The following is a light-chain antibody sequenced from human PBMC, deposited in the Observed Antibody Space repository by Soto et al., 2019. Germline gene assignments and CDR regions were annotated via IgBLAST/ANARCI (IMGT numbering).Light chain of an antibody. Sequence: DIDMTQSPSSLSASVGDRVTITCQASQDISTFLNWYQQKPGTAPKLLIYDASKLETGVPSRFIGSGSGTDFTLTINSLQPEDFATYYCQQYDDLPFTFGQGTRLEIK. V-gene: IGKV1-33*01. CDR3: QQYDDLPFT. CDR1: QDISTF. CDR2: DAS. J-gene: IGKJ5*01.